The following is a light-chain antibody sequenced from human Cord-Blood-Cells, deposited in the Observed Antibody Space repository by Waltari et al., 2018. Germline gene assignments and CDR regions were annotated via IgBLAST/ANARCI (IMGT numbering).Light chain of an antibody. J-gene: IGLJ1*01. V-gene: IGLV2-14*01. CDR2: DVS. CDR1: SSDVRGSPY. CDR3: SSYTSSSTYV. Sequence: SALTQPASVSGPPGPSITISCPGTSSDVRGSPYVPWYQQHPGKAPNLMIYDVSNRPSGVSNRFSGSKSGNTASLTISGLQAEDEADYYCSSYTSSSTYVFGTGTKVTVL.